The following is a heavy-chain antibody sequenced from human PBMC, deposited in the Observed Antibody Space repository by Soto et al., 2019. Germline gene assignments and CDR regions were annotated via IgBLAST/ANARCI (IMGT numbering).Heavy chain of an antibody. CDR1: GGSFSGYY. CDR3: ARGRITIFSNYYYGMDV. D-gene: IGHD3-3*01. V-gene: IGHV4-34*01. CDR2: INHSGST. J-gene: IGHJ6*02. Sequence: SETLSLTCAVYGGSFSGYYWSWIRQPPGKGLEWIGEINHSGSTNYNPSLKSRVTISVDTSKNQFSLKLSSVTAADTAVYYCARGRITIFSNYYYGMDVWGQGTTVTVSS.